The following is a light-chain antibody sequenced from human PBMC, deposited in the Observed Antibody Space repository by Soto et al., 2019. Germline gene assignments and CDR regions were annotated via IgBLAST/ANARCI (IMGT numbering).Light chain of an antibody. CDR3: AAWDDSLNGVV. CDR2: SNN. Sequence: QSVLTQPPSASGTPGQRVTISCSGSSSNIGSNTVNWYQQLPGTAPKLLIYSNNQRPSGVPDRFPGSKSGTSASLAISGFQSEDEADYYCAAWDDSLNGVVFGGGTQLTVL. J-gene: IGLJ2*01. CDR1: SSNIGSNT. V-gene: IGLV1-44*01.